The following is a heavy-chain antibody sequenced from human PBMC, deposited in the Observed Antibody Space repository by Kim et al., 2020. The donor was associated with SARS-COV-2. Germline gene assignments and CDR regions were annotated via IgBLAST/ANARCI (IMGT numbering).Heavy chain of an antibody. V-gene: IGHV1-46*01. Sequence: QKFQGRGTVTRDTSTSTVYMGLSSLRSEDTAVYYCARDAVARGLHSWFDPWGQGTLVTVSS. D-gene: IGHD1-26*01. CDR3: ARDAVARGLHSWFDP. J-gene: IGHJ5*02.